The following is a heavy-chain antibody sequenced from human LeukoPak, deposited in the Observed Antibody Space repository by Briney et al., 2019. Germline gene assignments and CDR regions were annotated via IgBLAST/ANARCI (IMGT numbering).Heavy chain of an antibody. J-gene: IGHJ6*04. CDR2: ISCSGGST. CDR3: EKPSYYYSMDV. CDR1: GFTFSSYA. V-gene: IGHV3-23*01. Sequence: EGSLRLSCAASGFTFSSYAMSWVRQAPGKGLEWVSAISCSGGSTYYADSMKGRFTIPRDNSKNTLYLQMTSLRCEHTGITYSEKPSYYYSMDVWGKGTTVTVSS.